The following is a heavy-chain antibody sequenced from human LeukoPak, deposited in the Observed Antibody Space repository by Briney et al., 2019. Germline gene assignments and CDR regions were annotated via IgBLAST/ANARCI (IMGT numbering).Heavy chain of an antibody. CDR1: GFTFSDYY. J-gene: IGHJ4*02. V-gene: IGHV3-11*01. D-gene: IGHD3-10*01. Sequence: GGSLRLSCAASGFTFSDYYMNWIRQAPGKGLEWVSYISSSGGTTYYADSVKGRFTIPRDNAKNSLYLQMNSLRAEDTAVYYCARDYYNWSYCDYWGQGTLVTVSS. CDR3: ARDYYNWSYCDY. CDR2: ISSSGGTT.